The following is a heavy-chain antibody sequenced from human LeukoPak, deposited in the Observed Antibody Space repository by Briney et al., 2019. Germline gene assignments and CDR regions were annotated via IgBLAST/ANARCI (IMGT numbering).Heavy chain of an antibody. V-gene: IGHV4-59*01. CDR1: GGSISNYF. CDR3: ARVQGDGYNFDY. D-gene: IGHD5-24*01. Sequence: SETLFLTCTVSGGSISNYFWSWLRQPPGKGLEWIGYIYYSGSTNYNPSLKSRVTISVDTPKNQFSLKLSSVTAADTAVYYCARVQGDGYNFDYWGQGTLVTVSS. J-gene: IGHJ4*02. CDR2: IYYSGST.